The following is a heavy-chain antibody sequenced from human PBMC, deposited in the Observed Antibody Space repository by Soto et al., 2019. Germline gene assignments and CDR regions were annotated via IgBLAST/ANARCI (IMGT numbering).Heavy chain of an antibody. CDR2: ISWNSGSI. CDR1: GFTFDDYA. D-gene: IGHD6-13*01. Sequence: GGSLRLSCAASGFTFDDYAMHWVRQAPGKGLEWVSGISWNSGSIGYADSVKGRFTISRDNAKNSLYLQMNSLRAEDTALYYCAKGYSSSWYEIDYWGQGTLVTVSS. V-gene: IGHV3-9*01. CDR3: AKGYSSSWYEIDY. J-gene: IGHJ4*02.